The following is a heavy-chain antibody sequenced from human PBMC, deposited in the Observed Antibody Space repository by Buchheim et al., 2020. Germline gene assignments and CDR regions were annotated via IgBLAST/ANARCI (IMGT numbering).Heavy chain of an antibody. CDR3: AKDPLPTLGYCSGGSCDPFGY. J-gene: IGHJ4*02. CDR2: ISGSGGST. CDR1: GFTFSSYA. Sequence: EVQLLESGGGLVQPGGSLRLSCAASGFTFSSYAMSWVRQAPGKGLEWVSAISGSGGSTYYADSVKGRFTISRDNSKTTLYLQMNRLRAEDTAVYYCAKDPLPTLGYCSGGSCDPFGYWGQGTL. V-gene: IGHV3-23*01. D-gene: IGHD2-15*01.